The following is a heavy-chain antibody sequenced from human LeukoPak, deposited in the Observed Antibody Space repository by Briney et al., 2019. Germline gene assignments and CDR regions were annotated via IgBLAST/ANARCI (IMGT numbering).Heavy chain of an antibody. D-gene: IGHD6-13*01. CDR1: GFTLSSYA. CDR2: VDGGGGGT. Sequence: GGSLRLSCAASGFTLSSYAMTWVRQAPGRGLEWVSSVDGGGGGTYYADSVKGRFTISRDNSKGTLYLQMNGLRAEDTAVYLCAKQSAGSAAWYSLHYDFWGQGTLVTVSS. J-gene: IGHJ4*02. CDR3: AKQSAGSAAWYSLHYDF. V-gene: IGHV3-23*01.